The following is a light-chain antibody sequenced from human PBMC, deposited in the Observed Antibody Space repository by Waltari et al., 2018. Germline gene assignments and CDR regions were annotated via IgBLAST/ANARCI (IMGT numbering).Light chain of an antibody. CDR1: QSLSYW. CDR2: DAS. J-gene: IGKJ1*01. V-gene: IGKV1-5*01. CDR3: QQYDSNSWT. Sequence: DIQLTQSPSTLSASVGDRVTITCRASQSLSYWLGWYQFKPGKAPKLLMYDASSLDSGGPSRFSGSGSGTNFTLTISSLQPDDFATYYCQQYDSNSWTFGQGTKVEIK.